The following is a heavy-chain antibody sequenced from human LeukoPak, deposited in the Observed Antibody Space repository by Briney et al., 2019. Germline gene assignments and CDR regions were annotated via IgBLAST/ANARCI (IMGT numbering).Heavy chain of an antibody. V-gene: IGHV4-39*01. CDR2: IYYSGST. CDR1: GGSISSSNYY. CDR3: ARPDQRGYTYGYSAFDI. Sequence: PSETLSLTCTVSGGSISSSNYYGGWVRQPPGKGLEWIGGIYYSGSTYYNPSLKSRVTISADTSKNQFSLKLSSVTAADTAVYYCARPDQRGYTYGYSAFDIWGQGTMVTVSS. J-gene: IGHJ3*02. D-gene: IGHD5-18*01.